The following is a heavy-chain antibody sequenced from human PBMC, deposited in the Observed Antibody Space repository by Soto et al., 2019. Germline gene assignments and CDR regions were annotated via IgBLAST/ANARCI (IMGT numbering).Heavy chain of an antibody. J-gene: IGHJ6*02. D-gene: IGHD2-21*02. CDR3: AKDGGDCGYRLAYYYYIGMDV. Sequence: ASVKVSCQASGYAFSSYARHWVRQAPGQRLEWMGWINIGSGNTEYSQNFQDRITITRDTSARTVYMELSGLRSEDTAVYYCAKDGGDCGYRLAYYYYIGMDVWGQGTTVTVSS. V-gene: IGHV1-3*04. CDR2: INIGSGNT. CDR1: GYAFSSYA.